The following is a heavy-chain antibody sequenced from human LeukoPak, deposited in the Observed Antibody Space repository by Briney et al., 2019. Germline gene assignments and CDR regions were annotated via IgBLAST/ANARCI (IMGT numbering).Heavy chain of an antibody. CDR3: ARGARLNFYYMDV. D-gene: IGHD1-26*01. J-gene: IGHJ6*03. V-gene: IGHV4-39*01. CDR2: IYYSGST. Sequence: SETLSLTCTVSGGSISSSSYYWVWIRQPPGKGLEWIGGIYYSGSTYYNPSLKSRVIISVDTSKNQFSLKLSSVTAADTAVYYCARGARLNFYYMDVWGKGSTVTVSS. CDR1: GGSISSSSYY.